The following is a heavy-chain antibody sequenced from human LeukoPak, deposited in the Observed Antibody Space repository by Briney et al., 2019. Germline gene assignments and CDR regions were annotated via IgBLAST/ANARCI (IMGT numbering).Heavy chain of an antibody. CDR2: ISYDGSNK. CDR1: GFTFSSYA. CDR3: ARDGSYNWNYYFDY. Sequence: GGSLRLSCAASGFTFSSYAMHWVRQAPGKGLEWVAVISYDGSNKYYADSVKGRFTISRDNSKNTLYLQMNSLRAADTAVYYCARDGSYNWNYYFDYWGQGTLVTVSS. V-gene: IGHV3-30*04. J-gene: IGHJ4*02. D-gene: IGHD1-7*01.